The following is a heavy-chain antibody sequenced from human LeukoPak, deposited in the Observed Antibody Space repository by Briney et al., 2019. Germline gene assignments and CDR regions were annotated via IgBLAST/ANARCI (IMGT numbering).Heavy chain of an antibody. CDR2: IWYDGSNK. V-gene: IGHV3-33*01. CDR3: ARDGVVQGAPGFDY. D-gene: IGHD2-2*01. CDR1: GFTFSSYG. J-gene: IGHJ4*02. Sequence: GRSLRLSCAASGFTFSSYGMHWVRQAPGMGLEWVAVIWYDGSNKYYADSVKGRFTISRDNSKNTLYLQMNSLRAEDTAVYYFARDGVVQGAPGFDYWSQGTVVTV.